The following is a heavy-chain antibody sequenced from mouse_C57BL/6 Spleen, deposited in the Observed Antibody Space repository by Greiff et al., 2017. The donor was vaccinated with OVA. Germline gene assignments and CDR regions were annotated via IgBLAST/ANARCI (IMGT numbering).Heavy chain of an antibody. D-gene: IGHD1-1*01. CDR3: ARYYYGSSLEFDY. V-gene: IGHV1-20*01. Sequence: VHVKQSGPELVKPGDSVKISCKASGYSFTGYFMNWVMQSHGKSLEWIGRINPYNGDTFYNQKFKGKATLTVDKSSSTAHMELRSLTSEDSAVYYCARYYYGSSLEFDYWGQGTTLTVSS. J-gene: IGHJ2*01. CDR2: INPYNGDT. CDR1: GYSFTGYF.